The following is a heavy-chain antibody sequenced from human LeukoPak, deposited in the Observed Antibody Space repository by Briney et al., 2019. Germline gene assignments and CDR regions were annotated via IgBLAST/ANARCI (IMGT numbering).Heavy chain of an antibody. J-gene: IGHJ6*03. CDR3: ARDWDTAMVMFYYYYMDV. V-gene: IGHV1-18*01. Sequence: ASVKVSCKASGYTFTSYGISWVRQAPGQGLKRMGWISAYNGNTNYAQKLQGRVTMTTDTSTSTAYMELRSLRSDDTAVYYCARDWDTAMVMFYYYYMDVWGKGTTVTVSS. D-gene: IGHD5-18*01. CDR2: ISAYNGNT. CDR1: GYTFTSYG.